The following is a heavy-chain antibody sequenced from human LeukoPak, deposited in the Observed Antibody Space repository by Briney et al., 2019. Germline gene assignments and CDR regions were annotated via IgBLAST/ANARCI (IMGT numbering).Heavy chain of an antibody. Sequence: GGSLRLSCAASGFTFSTYAMTWVRQAPGKGLEWVSVISGNDDTTYYADSVKGRFTISRDNSKNTLYLQMNSLRAEDTAIYYCAKGHTGSCYSLQDCWGQGTLVTVPS. J-gene: IGHJ4*02. CDR1: GFTFSTYA. CDR3: AKGHTGSCYSLQDC. D-gene: IGHD2-15*01. CDR2: ISGNDDTT. V-gene: IGHV3-23*01.